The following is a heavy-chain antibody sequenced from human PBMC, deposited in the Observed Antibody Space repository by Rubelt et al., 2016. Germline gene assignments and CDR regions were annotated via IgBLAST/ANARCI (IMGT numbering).Heavy chain of an antibody. V-gene: IGHV3-7*01. CDR3: ATWLHSSGYSFDY. Sequence: GGSLRLSCAASGFTLNSYRLTWVRQAPGKGREGVANIKKEGRERYYGDSGKGRFTILRENAKNSLYLQMNSLRAEDTAVYYCATWLHSSGYSFDYWGQGALVTVSS. CDR1: GFTLNSYR. CDR2: IKKEGRER. D-gene: IGHD3-22*01. J-gene: IGHJ4*02.